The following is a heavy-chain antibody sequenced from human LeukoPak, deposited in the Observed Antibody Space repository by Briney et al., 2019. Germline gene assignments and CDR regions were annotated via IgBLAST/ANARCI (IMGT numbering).Heavy chain of an antibody. CDR2: IIPILGIA. CDR3: ARAAVEMATIAVFDY. D-gene: IGHD5-24*01. Sequence: ASVKVSCKASGGTFGSYAISWVRQAPGQGLEWMGRIIPILGIANYAQKFQGRVTITADESTSTAYMELSSLRSEDTAVYYCARAAVEMATIAVFDYWGQGTLVTVSS. V-gene: IGHV1-69*04. CDR1: GGTFGSYA. J-gene: IGHJ4*02.